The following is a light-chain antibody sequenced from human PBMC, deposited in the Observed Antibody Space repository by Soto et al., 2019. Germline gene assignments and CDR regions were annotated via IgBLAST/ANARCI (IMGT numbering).Light chain of an antibody. CDR2: GAS. V-gene: IGKV3-20*01. J-gene: IGKJ5*01. CDR1: QSVSSTY. CDR3: QQYGSSPPIT. Sequence: EIVLTQSPGTLSLSPGERATLSCRASQSVSSTYLAWYQQKPGQAPRFLIYGASSRATGIPDRFIGSGSGTDFTLTISRLEPEDFAVYYCQQYGSSPPITFGQGTRLEIK.